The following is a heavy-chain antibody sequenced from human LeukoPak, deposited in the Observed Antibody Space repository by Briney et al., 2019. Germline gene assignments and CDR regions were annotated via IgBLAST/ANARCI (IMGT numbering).Heavy chain of an antibody. CDR3: ASQSRLYCSGGSCYSDDAFDI. CDR2: INPNSGGT. J-gene: IGHJ3*02. Sequence: GASVKVSCKASGYTFTGDYMHWVRQAPGQGLEWMGWINPNSGGTNYAQKFQGRVTMTRDTSNSTAYMELSRLRSDDTAVYYCASQSRLYCSGGSCYSDDAFDIWGQGTIVTVSS. V-gene: IGHV1-2*02. CDR1: GYTFTGDY. D-gene: IGHD2-15*01.